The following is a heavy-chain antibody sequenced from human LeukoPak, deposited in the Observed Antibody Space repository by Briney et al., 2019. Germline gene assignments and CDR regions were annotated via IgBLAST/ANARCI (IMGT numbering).Heavy chain of an antibody. CDR1: GYIFTDFY. V-gene: IGHV1-2*04. J-gene: IGHJ4*02. CDR3: TKEGTSGWVPNF. D-gene: IGHD6-19*01. CDR2: MNPKNGDT. Sequence: VASVKVSCKASGYIFTDFYIHWVRQAPGQGLEWMGWMNPKNGDTDIAQKFRGWVTMTRDTSITTAYLDLTRLTSDDTAVYYCTKEGTSGWVPNFWGPGTLVTVSS.